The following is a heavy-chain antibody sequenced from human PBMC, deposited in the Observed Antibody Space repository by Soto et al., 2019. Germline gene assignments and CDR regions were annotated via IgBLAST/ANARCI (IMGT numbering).Heavy chain of an antibody. D-gene: IGHD2-21*01. CDR1: GFTFSRSA. Sequence: GASVKVSCKTSGFTFSRSAVQWVRQARGQGLEWMGWIVIGGSHTQSAQNLQDRLTITRDMSTSTAYMELTSLRSEDTAVYYCAAELYSGGRCCSFDIWGQGTVVTVSS. CDR2: IVIGGSHT. V-gene: IGHV1-58*01. CDR3: AAELYSGGRCCSFDI. J-gene: IGHJ3*02.